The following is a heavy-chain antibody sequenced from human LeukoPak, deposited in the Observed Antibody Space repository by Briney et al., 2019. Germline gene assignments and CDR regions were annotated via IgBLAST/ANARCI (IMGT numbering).Heavy chain of an antibody. CDR3: ARDSSSWSALPFDY. D-gene: IGHD6-13*01. CDR2: ISAYNGNT. Sequence: ASVKVSCKASGYTFTSYGISWVRQAPGQGLEWMGWISAYNGNTNYAQKLQGRVTMTTDTSTSTAYMELRSLRSDDTAVYYCARDSSSWSALPFDYWGQGTLVTVSS. V-gene: IGHV1-18*01. J-gene: IGHJ4*02. CDR1: GYTFTSYG.